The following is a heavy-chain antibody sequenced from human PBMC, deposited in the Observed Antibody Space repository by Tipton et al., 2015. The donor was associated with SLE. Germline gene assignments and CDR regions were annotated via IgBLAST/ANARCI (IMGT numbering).Heavy chain of an antibody. CDR1: GDSVSSSY. V-gene: IGHV4-59*02. J-gene: IGHJ4*01. CDR2: IYHVGST. CDR3: ATQWELVPVDY. D-gene: IGHD1-26*01. Sequence: TLSLTCTVSGDSVSSSYWSWIRQTPGSGLEWIAYIYHVGSTNYNPSLRSRLTISVDTSKNQFSLNLTSVTPADTAVYYCATQWELVPVDYWGHGALVTVSS.